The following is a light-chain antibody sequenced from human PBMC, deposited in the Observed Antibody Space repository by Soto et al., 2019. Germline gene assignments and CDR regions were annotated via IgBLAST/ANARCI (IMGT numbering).Light chain of an antibody. V-gene: IGLV1-51*02. CDR3: GTWDSSLSAVV. CDR2: ENN. J-gene: IGLJ2*01. CDR1: SSNIGNNY. Sequence: QSVLTQPPSVSAAPGQKVTISCSGSSSNIGNNYVSWYQQLPGTAPKLLIYENNKRPSGIPDRFSGSKSDTSATLGITGLQTGDEADYYCGTWDSSLSAVVFGGGTKVTVL.